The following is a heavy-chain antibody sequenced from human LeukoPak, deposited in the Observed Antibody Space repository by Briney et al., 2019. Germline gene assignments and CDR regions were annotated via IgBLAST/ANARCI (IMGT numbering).Heavy chain of an antibody. J-gene: IGHJ5*02. V-gene: IGHV3-23*01. CDR2: ISGSGGST. CDR1: GFTFSSYA. CDR3: AKDSSIAAAGTNWFDP. D-gene: IGHD6-13*01. Sequence: GGSLRLSCAASGFTFSSYAMSWVRQAPGKGLEWVSAISGSGGSTYYADSVKGRFTISRDNSKNTLYLQMSSLRAEDTAVYYCAKDSSIAAAGTNWFDPWGQGTLVTVSS.